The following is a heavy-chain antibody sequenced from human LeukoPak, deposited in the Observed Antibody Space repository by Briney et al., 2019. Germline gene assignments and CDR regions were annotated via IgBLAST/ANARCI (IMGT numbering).Heavy chain of an antibody. V-gene: IGHV4-30-4*08. CDR1: GGSISSGDYY. Sequence: SETLSLTCTVSGGSISSGDYYWSWIRQPPGEGLEWIGYIYYGGSTYYNPSLKSRVTISVDTSKNQFSLKLSSVTAADTAVYYCARPTSQGGAFDIWGQGTMVTVSS. CDR2: IYYGGST. J-gene: IGHJ3*02. D-gene: IGHD3-16*01. CDR3: ARPTSQGGAFDI.